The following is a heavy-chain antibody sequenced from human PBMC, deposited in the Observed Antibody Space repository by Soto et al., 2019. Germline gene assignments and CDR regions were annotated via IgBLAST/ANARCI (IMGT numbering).Heavy chain of an antibody. Sequence: SETLSLTCAVYGGSFSDYYWSWIRQPPGKRLEWIGEINHSGSTNYNPSLKSRVTISVDTSKNQFSLKLSSVTAADTAVYYCARGDRDEIFDYWGQGTLVTVSS. V-gene: IGHV4-34*01. CDR2: INHSGST. J-gene: IGHJ4*02. CDR3: ARGDRDEIFDY. CDR1: GGSFSDYY.